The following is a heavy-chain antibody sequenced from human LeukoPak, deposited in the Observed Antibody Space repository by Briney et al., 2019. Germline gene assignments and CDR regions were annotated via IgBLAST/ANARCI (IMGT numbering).Heavy chain of an antibody. Sequence: PGGSLRLSCAASGFTFSSYGMHWVRQAPGKGLEWVAFIRYDGSNKYYADSVKGRFTISRDNSKNTLYLQMNSLRAEDTAVYYCAKDAPLRYFDWLYTFDYWGQGTLVTVSS. CDR3: AKDAPLRYFDWLYTFDY. D-gene: IGHD3-9*01. CDR2: IRYDGSNK. CDR1: GFTFSSYG. V-gene: IGHV3-30*02. J-gene: IGHJ4*02.